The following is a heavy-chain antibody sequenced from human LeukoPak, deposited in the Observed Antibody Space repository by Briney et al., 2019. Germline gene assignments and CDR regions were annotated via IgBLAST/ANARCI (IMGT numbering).Heavy chain of an antibody. D-gene: IGHD3-3*01. V-gene: IGHV6-1*01. J-gene: IGHJ4*02. CDR2: TYYRSKWYI. CDR1: GDSVSSNSGA. Sequence: SQTLSLTCAISGDSVSSNSGAWNWIRQSPSRGLEWLGRTYYRSKWYIDYAESVRSRLTINPDTAKNQLSLQLNSVTPEDTAVYYCAKFDYYTPGDYWGQGTLVTVSS. CDR3: AKFDYYTPGDY.